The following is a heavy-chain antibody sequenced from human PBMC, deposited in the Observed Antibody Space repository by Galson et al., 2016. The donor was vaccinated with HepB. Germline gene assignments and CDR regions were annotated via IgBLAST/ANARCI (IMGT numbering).Heavy chain of an antibody. CDR3: AREYYGMDV. CDR1: GDSVSSDSAA. V-gene: IGHV6-1*01. Sequence: CAISGDSVSSDSAAWNWIRQSPSRGLEWLGRTYYRSKWDNEYAVSVRSRMTINPDTSKNRFSLQLNSVTPEDTAVYYCAREYYGMDVWGQGTTVTVSS. CDR2: TYYRSKWDN. J-gene: IGHJ6*02.